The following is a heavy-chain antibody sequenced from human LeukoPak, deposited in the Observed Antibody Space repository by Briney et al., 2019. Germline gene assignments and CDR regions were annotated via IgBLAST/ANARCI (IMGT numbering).Heavy chain of an antibody. J-gene: IGHJ6*03. CDR3: ARVGPIQLWRNYYYYMDV. CDR2: INTNTGNP. D-gene: IGHD5-18*01. CDR1: GYTFTSYA. Sequence: ASVKVSCKDSGYTFTSYAMNGVRQAPGQGLEWMGWINTNTGNPTYAQGFTGRFVFSLDTSVSTAYLQISSLKAEDTAVYYCARVGPIQLWRNYYYYMDVWGKGTTVTVSS. V-gene: IGHV7-4-1*02.